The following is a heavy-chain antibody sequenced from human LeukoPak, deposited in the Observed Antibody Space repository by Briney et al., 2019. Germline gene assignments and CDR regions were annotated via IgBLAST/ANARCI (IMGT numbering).Heavy chain of an antibody. CDR1: GVTFSSYA. J-gene: IGHJ3*02. V-gene: IGHV3-30-3*01. D-gene: IGHD3-3*01. CDR2: ISYDGSNK. Sequence: GGSLRLSCAASGVTFSSYAMHWVRQAPGKGLEWVAVISYDGSNKYYADSVKGRFTISRDNSKNTLYLQMNSLRAEDTAVYYCAREDSRITIFGVVINAFDIWGQGTMVTVSS. CDR3: AREDSRITIFGVVINAFDI.